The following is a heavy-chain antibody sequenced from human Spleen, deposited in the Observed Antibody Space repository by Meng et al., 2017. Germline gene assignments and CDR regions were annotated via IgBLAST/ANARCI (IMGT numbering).Heavy chain of an antibody. Sequence: GESLKISCAASGFTFSTYWMYWVRQAPGKGLVWVSRINSDGSSTRYADSVKGRFTISRDNAKNTMYLEMNSLRVEDTAVYYCARDQQYYFDYWGQGTLVTVSS. J-gene: IGHJ4*02. V-gene: IGHV3-74*01. D-gene: IGHD6-13*01. CDR1: GFTFSTYW. CDR2: INSDGSST. CDR3: ARDQQYYFDY.